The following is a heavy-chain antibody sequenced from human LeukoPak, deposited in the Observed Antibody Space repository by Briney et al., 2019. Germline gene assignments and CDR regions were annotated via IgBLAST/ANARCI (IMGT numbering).Heavy chain of an antibody. CDR2: IYYTGST. CDR3: ARGSYYYDSTGHYFDY. CDR1: GDSIRSDDNY. D-gene: IGHD3-22*01. V-gene: IGHV4-30-4*01. Sequence: SQTLSLTCSVSGDSIRSDDNYWSWVRQPPGKDLEWIRYIYYTGSTSYNPSLQSRVIMSVDTSKNQFSLKLTSVTVTDTAVYFCARGSYYYDSTGHYFDYWGPGTLVTVSS. J-gene: IGHJ4*02.